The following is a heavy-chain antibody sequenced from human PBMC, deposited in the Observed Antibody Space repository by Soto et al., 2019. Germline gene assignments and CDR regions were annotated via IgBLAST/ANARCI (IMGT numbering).Heavy chain of an antibody. CDR2: IIPILGIE. V-gene: IGHV1-69*02. CDR3: AGAVNRDAFDI. J-gene: IGHJ3*02. Sequence: QVQLVQSGAEVKKPGSSVKVSCKASGGTFSSYTISWVRQAPGQGLEWMGRIIPILGIENYAQKFQGRVTITAEKSTSPAYMELSSLRSADTALYYCAGAVNRDAFDILGQGTMVTVSS. CDR1: GGTFSSYT.